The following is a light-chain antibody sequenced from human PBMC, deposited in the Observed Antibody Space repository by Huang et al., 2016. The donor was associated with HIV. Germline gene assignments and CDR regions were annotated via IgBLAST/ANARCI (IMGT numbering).Light chain of an antibody. J-gene: IGKJ3*01. V-gene: IGKV2-28*01. CDR1: QSLLHSNGYNL. Sequence: IVMTQSPLSLPVTPGEPASISCRSSQSLLHSNGYNLCDWYLQKPGQSPQLLIYLGSNRASGVPDRFSGSGSGTDFTLKISRVEAEDVGVYYCMQALQTPFTFGPGTKVDIK. CDR2: LGS. CDR3: MQALQTPFT.